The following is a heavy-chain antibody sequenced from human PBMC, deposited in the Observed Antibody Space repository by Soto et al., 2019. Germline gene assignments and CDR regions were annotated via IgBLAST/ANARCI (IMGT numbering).Heavy chain of an antibody. D-gene: IGHD3-3*01. Sequence: EVQLVESGGGLVQPGGSLRLSCAASGFTSGVIFRSYSMSWVRQAPGKGLEWVSYISGSSNTIYYADSVKGRFTVSRDNAKNSLYLQMNSLRAEDTAVYYCARQTANYDYWSNYYENWFDPWGQGTLVTVSS. J-gene: IGHJ5*02. CDR2: ISGSSNTI. CDR3: ARQTANYDYWSNYYENWFDP. CDR1: GFTSGVIFRSYS. V-gene: IGHV3-48*04.